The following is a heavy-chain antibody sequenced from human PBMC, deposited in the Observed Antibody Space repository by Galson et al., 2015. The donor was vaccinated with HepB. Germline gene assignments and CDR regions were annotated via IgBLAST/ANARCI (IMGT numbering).Heavy chain of an antibody. D-gene: IGHD3-22*01. V-gene: IGHV3-53*01. Sequence: SLRLSCAASGFNVSSNYMSWVRQAPGKGLEWVSLVYSGGSTYYADSVKGRFTISRDNSKNTLYLQMNSLRAEDTAVYYCARGIVAPISDAFDIWGQRTMVTVSS. CDR2: VYSGGST. J-gene: IGHJ3*02. CDR3: ARGIVAPISDAFDI. CDR1: GFNVSSNY.